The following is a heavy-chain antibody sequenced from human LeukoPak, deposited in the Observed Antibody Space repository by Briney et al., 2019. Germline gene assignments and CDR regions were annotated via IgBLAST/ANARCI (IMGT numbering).Heavy chain of an antibody. CDR2: IKSKTDGGTT. Sequence: GGSLRLSCAASGFTFSSAWMSWVRQAPGKGLEWVGRIKSKTDGGTTDYAAPAKGRFTISRDDSKNTLYLQMNRLKTEDTAVYYCTSYPSYYGSGSRLYYFDYWGQGTLVTVSS. CDR1: GFTFSSAW. D-gene: IGHD3-10*01. V-gene: IGHV3-15*01. J-gene: IGHJ4*02. CDR3: TSYPSYYGSGSRLYYFDY.